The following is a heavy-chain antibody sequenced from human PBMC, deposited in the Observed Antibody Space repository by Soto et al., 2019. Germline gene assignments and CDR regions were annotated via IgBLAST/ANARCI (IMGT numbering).Heavy chain of an antibody. CDR3: ARGIQLWKDPFDY. J-gene: IGHJ4*02. V-gene: IGHV4-34*01. Sequence: PSANLSLTLDVYGESLSGYYWHWLVQPPGKGLEWIGEINHSGSTNYNTSLKSRVTISVDTSKNQFSLKLSSVTAAETAVYYCARGIQLWKDPFDYWGQGTLVSVTS. CDR2: INHSGST. D-gene: IGHD5-18*01. CDR1: GESLSGYY.